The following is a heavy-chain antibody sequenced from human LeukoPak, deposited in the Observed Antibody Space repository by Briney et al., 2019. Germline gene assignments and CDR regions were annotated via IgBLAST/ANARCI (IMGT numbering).Heavy chain of an antibody. CDR3: AKVAISRYSSGWIDY. CDR2: ISYDGTTK. D-gene: IGHD6-19*01. CDR1: GFTFSSYG. J-gene: IGHJ4*02. V-gene: IGHV3-30*18. Sequence: PGRSLRLSCAASGFTFSSYGMHWVRQAPGKGLEWVAVISYDGTTKYYADSVKGRFTISRDNSKNLLYVQVNSLRPEDTAVYYCAKVAISRYSSGWIDYWGQGTLVTVSS.